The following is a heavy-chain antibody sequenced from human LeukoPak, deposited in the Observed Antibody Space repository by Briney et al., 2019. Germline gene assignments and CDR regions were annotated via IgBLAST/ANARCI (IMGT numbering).Heavy chain of an antibody. V-gene: IGHV1-46*01. CDR1: GYTFTNYY. J-gene: IGHJ3*02. CDR2: INPSGGST. Sequence: ASVKVSCKASGYTFTNYYMHWVRQAPGQGLEWMGIINPSGGSTSYAQKFQGRLIMTRDTSTSTVYMELSSLRSEDTAVYYCARDRVAGTRAFDIWGQGTMVTVSS. D-gene: IGHD6-19*01. CDR3: ARDRVAGTRAFDI.